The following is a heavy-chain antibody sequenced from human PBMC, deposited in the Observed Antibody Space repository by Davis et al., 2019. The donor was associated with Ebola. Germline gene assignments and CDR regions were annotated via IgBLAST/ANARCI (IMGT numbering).Heavy chain of an antibody. D-gene: IGHD3-10*01. CDR3: ARTMVRGLYFDY. J-gene: IGHJ4*02. V-gene: IGHV4-34*01. CDR1: GCTFSGYY. CDR2: INHSGST. Sequence: MPGGSLRLSCAAYGCTFSGYYWSWIRQPPGKGLEWIGEINHSGSTNYNPSLKSRVTISVDTSKNQFSMKLSTVTAADTAVYYCARTMVRGLYFDYWGQGTLVTVSS.